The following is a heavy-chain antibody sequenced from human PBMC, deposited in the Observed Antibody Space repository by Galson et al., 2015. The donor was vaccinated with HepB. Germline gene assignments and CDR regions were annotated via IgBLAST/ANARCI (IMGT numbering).Heavy chain of an antibody. Sequence: CAISGDSVSNNNAAWNWIRQSPSRGLEWLGRTYYRSMWYTDYAPSVKSRITVKPYTSTNQFSLEVTSVTPDDTAVYFCAREEAGTYCLDNWGQGTLVTVSS. CDR3: AREEAGTYCLDN. CDR1: GDSVSNNNAA. J-gene: IGHJ4*02. V-gene: IGHV6-1*01. CDR2: TYYRSMWYT. D-gene: IGHD6-19*01.